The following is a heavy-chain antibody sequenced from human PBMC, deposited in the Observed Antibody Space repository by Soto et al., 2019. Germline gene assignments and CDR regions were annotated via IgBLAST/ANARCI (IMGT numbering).Heavy chain of an antibody. V-gene: IGHV4-59*01. CDR2: ISYSGST. D-gene: IGHD1-1*01. J-gene: IGHJ4*02. CDR3: ERGTSWKLTFDY. Sequence: ETXSLTCTFSSYSSISCYLSWIRQPPGKRLGWIGYISYSGSTDYNPYLKSRVTISGDTSKNQFSLKVSSVTAAETAVYYCERGTSWKLTFDYWGQGTLVTVS. CDR1: SYSSISCY.